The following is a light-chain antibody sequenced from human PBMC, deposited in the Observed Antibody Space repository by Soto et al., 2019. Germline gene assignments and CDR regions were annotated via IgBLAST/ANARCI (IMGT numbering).Light chain of an antibody. CDR1: QTISSW. Sequence: MQGTHSPSTLSGHEDERVTITCRASQTISSWLAWYQQKPGKAPKLLIYKASTLKSGVPSRFSGSGSGTEFTLTISSLQPDDFATYYGKNDMSYSFGQGTRWIS. CDR3: KNDMSYS. V-gene: IGKV1-5*03. J-gene: IGKJ1*01. CDR2: KAS.